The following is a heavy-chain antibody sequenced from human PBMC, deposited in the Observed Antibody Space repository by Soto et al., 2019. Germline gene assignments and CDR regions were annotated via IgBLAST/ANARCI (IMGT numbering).Heavy chain of an antibody. V-gene: IGHV4-30-4*01. CDR2: IYYSGST. Sequence: SETLSLTCTVSGGSISSGDYYWSWIRQPPGKGLEWIGYIYYSGSTYYNPSLKSRVTISVDTSKNQFSLKLSSVTAADTAVYYCARLTVGDYYGSRALDYWGKGTLVT. D-gene: IGHD3-22*01. CDR1: GGSISSGDYY. CDR3: ARLTVGDYYGSRALDY. J-gene: IGHJ4*02.